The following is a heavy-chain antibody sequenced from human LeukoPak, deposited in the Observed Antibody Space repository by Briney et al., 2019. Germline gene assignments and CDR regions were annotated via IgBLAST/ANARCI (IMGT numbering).Heavy chain of an antibody. CDR3: ARHALPAATKNWFDP. V-gene: IGHV5-51*01. CDR1: GYSFTSYW. D-gene: IGHD2-2*01. CDR2: IYPGDSDT. Sequence: GESLKISCKGSGYSFTSYWIGWVRQMPGKGLEWMGIIYPGDSDTRYSPSFQGQVTISADKSISTAYLQWSSLKASDTAMYYCARHALPAATKNWFDPWGQGTLVTVSS. J-gene: IGHJ5*02.